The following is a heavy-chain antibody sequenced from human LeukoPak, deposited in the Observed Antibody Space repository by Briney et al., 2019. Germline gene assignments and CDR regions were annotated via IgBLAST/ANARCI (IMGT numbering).Heavy chain of an antibody. V-gene: IGHV4-34*01. CDR3: ARGPSGGSYSDWFDP. J-gene: IGHJ5*02. CDR1: GGSFSGYY. Sequence: SETLSLTCAVYGGSFSGYYWSWIRQPPGKGLEWIGEINHSGSTNYNPSLKSRVTISVDTSKNQFSLKLSSVTAADTAVYYCARGPSGGSYSDWFDPWGQGTLVTVSS. D-gene: IGHD1-26*01. CDR2: INHSGST.